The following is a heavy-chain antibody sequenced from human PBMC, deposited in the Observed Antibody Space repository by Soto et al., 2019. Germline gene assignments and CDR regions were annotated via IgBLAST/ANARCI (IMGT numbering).Heavy chain of an antibody. V-gene: IGHV4-30-4*08. CDR1: DGSISIGNYY. Sequence: SETLSLTCTVSDGSISIGNYYWAWIRQHPGKGLEWIGYIYYSGSTYYNPSLKSRVTISVDTSKNQFSLKLSSVTAADTAVYYCARKNDAFDIWGQGTMVTVSS. J-gene: IGHJ3*02. CDR2: IYYSGST. CDR3: ARKNDAFDI.